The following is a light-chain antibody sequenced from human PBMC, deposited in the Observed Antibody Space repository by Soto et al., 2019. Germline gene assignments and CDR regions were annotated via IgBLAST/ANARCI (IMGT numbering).Light chain of an antibody. V-gene: IGKV1-17*01. CDR2: GAS. Sequence: DIQMTQSPSSLSASVGDRVTITCRASQGISNDLVWYQQKPGKAPKRLIYGASSLQSGVPSRFSGSGSGTEFTLTISSLQPEDFATYYCLQHSSYLSFGQGTKVDIK. CDR3: LQHSSYLS. CDR1: QGISND. J-gene: IGKJ1*01.